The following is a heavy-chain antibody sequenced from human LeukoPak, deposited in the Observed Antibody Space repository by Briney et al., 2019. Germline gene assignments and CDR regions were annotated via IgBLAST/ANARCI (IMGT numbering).Heavy chain of an antibody. CDR2: IYYSGST. CDR3: ARDGDGSSHDAFDI. CDR1: GGSISSYY. D-gene: IGHD6-6*01. Sequence: SETLSLTCTVSGGSISSYYWSWIRQPPGKGLEWIGYIYYSGSTNYNPSLKSRVTISVDTSKNQFSLKLSSVTAADTAVYYCARDGDGSSHDAFDIWGQGTMVTVSS. V-gene: IGHV4-59*01. J-gene: IGHJ3*02.